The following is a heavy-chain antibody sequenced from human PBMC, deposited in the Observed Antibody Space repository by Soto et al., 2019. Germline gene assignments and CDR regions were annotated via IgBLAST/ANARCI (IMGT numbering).Heavy chain of an antibody. D-gene: IGHD3-10*01. V-gene: IGHV1-46*01. CDR1: GYTFTSYY. J-gene: IGHJ5*02. CDR3: ARGRSGGFGEPRDWFDP. CDR2: INPSGGST. Sequence: GASVKVSCKASGYTFTSYYMHWVRQAPGQGLEWMGIINPSGGSTSYAQKFQGRVTMTRDTSTSTVYMELSSLRSEDTAVYYCARGRSGGFGEPRDWFDPWGQGTLVTVSS.